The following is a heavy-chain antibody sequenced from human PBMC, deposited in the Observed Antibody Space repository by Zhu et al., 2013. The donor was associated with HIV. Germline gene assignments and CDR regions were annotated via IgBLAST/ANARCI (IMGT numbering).Heavy chain of an antibody. D-gene: IGHD2-2*02. J-gene: IGHJ6*02. Sequence: QVQLVQSGAEVKKPGSSVKVSCKASGGTFRNYAISWVRQAPGQGLEWMGGIIPIFRTADYTQKFQGRVTISADDSMSTAYMELNSLRSDDTAVYYCARGTPXGFIRLPSSAAAIHGDFYYDMDVWGQGTRSPSP. CDR3: ARGTPXGFIRLPSSAAAIHGDFYYDMDV. V-gene: IGHV1-69*01. CDR1: GGTFRNYA. CDR2: IIPIFRTA.